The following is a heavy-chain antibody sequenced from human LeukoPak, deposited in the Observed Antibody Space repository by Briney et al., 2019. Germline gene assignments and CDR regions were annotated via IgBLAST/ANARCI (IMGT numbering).Heavy chain of an antibody. D-gene: IGHD6-25*01. J-gene: IGHJ4*02. CDR1: GGFISSYY. V-gene: IGHV4-38-2*02. CDR3: AKGSGVAAAGRPPFFDY. Sequence: SETLSLTCTVSGGFISSYYWGWIRQPPGKGLEWIGSIYHSGSTYYNPSLKSRVTISVDTSKNQFSLKLTSVTAADTAVYYCAKGSGVAAAGRPPFFDYWGQGTLVTVSS. CDR2: IYHSGST.